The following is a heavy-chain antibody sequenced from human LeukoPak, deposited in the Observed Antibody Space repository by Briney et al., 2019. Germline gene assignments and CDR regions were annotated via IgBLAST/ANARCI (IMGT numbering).Heavy chain of an antibody. V-gene: IGHV3-48*01. CDR2: ISRSSSTI. D-gene: IGHD2-2*03. CDR3: ARAGAGYCSTTSCYYFDY. J-gene: IGHJ4*02. Sequence: GGSLRLSCVASGFTFSSYSRTWFRQAPGKGLEWVPYISRSSSTIYYAGSVKGRFTISRDNGKNSLYLQMNSLRAEDTAVYYCARAGAGYCSTTSCYYFDYWGQGTLVTVSS. CDR1: GFTFSSYS.